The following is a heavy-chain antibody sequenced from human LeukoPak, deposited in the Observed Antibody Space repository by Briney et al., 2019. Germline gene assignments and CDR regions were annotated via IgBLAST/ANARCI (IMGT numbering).Heavy chain of an antibody. CDR3: ASLEMATDY. V-gene: IGHV5-10-1*01. Sequence: GESLKISCQGSAYSFTSYWISWVRQMPGKGLEWMGRIYPSDSYTNYSPSFQGRVTISADKSISTAYLQWASLKASDTAMYYCASLEMATDYWGQGTLVTVSS. D-gene: IGHD5-24*01. J-gene: IGHJ4*02. CDR2: IYPSDSYT. CDR1: AYSFTSYW.